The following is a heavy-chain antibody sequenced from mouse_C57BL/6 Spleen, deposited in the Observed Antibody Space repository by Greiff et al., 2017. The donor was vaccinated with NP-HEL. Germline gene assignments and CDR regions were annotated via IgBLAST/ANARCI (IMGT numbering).Heavy chain of an antibody. CDR1: GYAFSSYW. J-gene: IGHJ2*01. CDR3: ARGYSDYDDGAFDY. Sequence: QVQLQQSGAELVKPGASVKISCKASGYAFSSYWMNWVKQRPGKGLEWIGQIYPGDGDTNYNGKFKGKATLTADKSSRTSYMPLSSLTSEDSAVYFCARGYSDYDDGAFDYWGQGTTLTVSS. D-gene: IGHD2-4*01. CDR2: IYPGDGDT. V-gene: IGHV1-80*01.